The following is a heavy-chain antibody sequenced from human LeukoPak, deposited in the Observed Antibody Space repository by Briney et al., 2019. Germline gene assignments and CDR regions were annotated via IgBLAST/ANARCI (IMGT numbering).Heavy chain of an antibody. V-gene: IGHV4-34*01. CDR1: GGSFSGYY. Sequence: PSETLSLTCAVYGGSFSGYYWSWIRQPPGKGLEWIGEINHSGSTNYNPSLKSRVTISVDTSKNQFSLKLSSVTAAHTAVYYCARGPDDDILTGYYLWGQGTLVTVSS. CDR3: ARGPDDDILTGYYL. J-gene: IGHJ4*02. D-gene: IGHD3-9*01. CDR2: INHSGST.